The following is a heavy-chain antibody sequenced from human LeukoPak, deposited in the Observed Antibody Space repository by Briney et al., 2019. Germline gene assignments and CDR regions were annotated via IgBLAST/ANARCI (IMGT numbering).Heavy chain of an antibody. Sequence: GESLRISCKGSAYSFTNYWISWVRQMPGKGLEWMGRIDPGDSQTNYSPSFQGHVTSSIDKSINTAFLQWSSLRASDTAMYYCVRHGGSTLWDWGQGTLVTVSS. CDR2: IDPGDSQT. CDR1: AYSFTNYW. V-gene: IGHV5-10-1*01. CDR3: VRHGGSTLWD. D-gene: IGHD6-13*01. J-gene: IGHJ4*02.